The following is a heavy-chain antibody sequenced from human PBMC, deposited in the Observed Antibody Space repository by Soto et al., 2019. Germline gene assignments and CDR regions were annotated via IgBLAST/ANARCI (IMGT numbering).Heavy chain of an antibody. V-gene: IGHV1-18*01. Sequence: QVQLVQSGAEVKKPGASVKVSCKASGYTFTSYGISWVRQAPGQGLEWMGWISAYNGNTNYAQKLQGRVTMTTDTSTSTAYMELSSLRSDDTAVYYCARDWEDIVVVPAAMLDYWGQGTLVTVSS. CDR3: ARDWEDIVVVPAAMLDY. CDR2: ISAYNGNT. D-gene: IGHD2-2*01. CDR1: GYTFTSYG. J-gene: IGHJ4*02.